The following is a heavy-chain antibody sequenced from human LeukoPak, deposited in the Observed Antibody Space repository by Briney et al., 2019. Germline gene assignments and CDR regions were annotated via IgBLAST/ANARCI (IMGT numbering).Heavy chain of an antibody. V-gene: IGHV3-11*06. J-gene: IGHJ4*02. CDR1: GFPFTSGFAFSDYY. D-gene: IGHD2-8*02. CDR3: VRGGTGAFDD. CDR2: ISSTSAYT. Sequence: GGSLRLSCAASGFPFTSGFAFSDYYMSWIRQAPGNGLEWVSYISSTSAYTSYADSVKGRFTITRDNANNSLFLQINGLRAEDTAIYYCVRGGTGAFDDWVQGTLVTVCS.